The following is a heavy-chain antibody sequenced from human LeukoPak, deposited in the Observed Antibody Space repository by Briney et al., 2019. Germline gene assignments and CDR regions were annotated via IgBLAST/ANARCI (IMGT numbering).Heavy chain of an antibody. J-gene: IGHJ3*02. Sequence: GGSLRLSCAASGFTVSTNYMSWVRQAPGKGLEWVSVIYSDGRTYYADSVKGRFTISRDNSKNTLYLQMNSLRAEDTAVYYCAYYGSGSFDAFDIWGQGTMVTVSS. CDR3: AYYGSGSFDAFDI. D-gene: IGHD3-10*01. V-gene: IGHV3-53*01. CDR1: GFTVSTNY. CDR2: IYSDGRT.